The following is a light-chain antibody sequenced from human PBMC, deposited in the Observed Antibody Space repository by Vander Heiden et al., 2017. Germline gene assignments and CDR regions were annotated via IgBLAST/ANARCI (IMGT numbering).Light chain of an antibody. CDR3: CSYGRTSISGV. J-gene: IGLJ3*02. Sequence: QSALAPPSSWSGSPGQPNHISCTGPSSDVGSHNLVSWYQQHPGKSPKLMIYEVIKRPSGVSNRFSGSKSGNTASLTISGLQAEDEADYYCCSYGRTSISGVFGGGTKLTVL. CDR1: SSDVGSHNL. CDR2: EVI. V-gene: IGLV2-23*02.